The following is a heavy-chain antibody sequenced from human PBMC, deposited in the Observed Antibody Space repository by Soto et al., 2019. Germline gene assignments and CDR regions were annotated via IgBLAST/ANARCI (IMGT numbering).Heavy chain of an antibody. Sequence: QVQLVQSGAEEKKPGASVKVSCKASGYTFTSYAMHWVRQAPGQRLEGMGWINAGNGNTKYSQKFKGRVTITRDTSASTAYMELGSLRSEDTAVYYCARAWVVVTAPDYWGQGTLVTVSS. V-gene: IGHV1-3*05. J-gene: IGHJ4*02. D-gene: IGHD2-21*02. CDR1: GYTFTSYA. CDR2: INAGNGNT. CDR3: ARAWVVVTAPDY.